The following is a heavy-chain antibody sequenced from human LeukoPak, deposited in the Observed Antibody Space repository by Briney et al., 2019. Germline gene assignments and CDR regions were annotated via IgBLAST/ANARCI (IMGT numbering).Heavy chain of an antibody. CDR2: VSYSGST. CDR3: ARAPRGYSGYDFSYRFDP. V-gene: IGHV4-31*03. D-gene: IGHD5-12*01. J-gene: IGHJ5*02. Sequence: SQTLSLTCTVSGGSISYGGYYWSWIRQHPGKGLEWIGYVSYSGSTYYNSSLESRLIISVDTSKNQFSLKLSSVTAADTAVYYCARAPRGYSGYDFSYRFDPWGQGTLVTVSS. CDR1: GGSISYGGYY.